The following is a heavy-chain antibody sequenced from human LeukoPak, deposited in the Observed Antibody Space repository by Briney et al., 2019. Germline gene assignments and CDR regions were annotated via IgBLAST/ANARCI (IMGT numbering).Heavy chain of an antibody. CDR3: ARDRAGEQWLVRYYYYGMDV. J-gene: IGHJ6*02. CDR2: ISSSSSYI. D-gene: IGHD6-19*01. CDR1: GITFTHAY. V-gene: IGHV3-21*01. Sequence: PGGSLRLSCAVSGITFTHAYMNWVRQAPGKGLEWVSSISSSSSYIYYADSVKGRFTIPRDNAKNSLYLQMNSLRAEDTAVYYCARDRAGEQWLVRYYYYGMDVWGQGTTVTVSS.